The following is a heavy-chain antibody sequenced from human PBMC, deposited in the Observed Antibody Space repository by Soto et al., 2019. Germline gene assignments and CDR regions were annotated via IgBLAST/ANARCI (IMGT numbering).Heavy chain of an antibody. D-gene: IGHD6-19*01. CDR1: GYTFTSYD. V-gene: IGHV1-8*01. Sequence: GASVKVSCKASGYTFTSYDINWVRQATGQGLEWMGWMNPNSGNTGYAQKFQGRVTMTRDTSISTAYMELSSLRSEDTAVYYCARGIYGSGWYGHVYFDYWGQGTLVTVSS. J-gene: IGHJ4*02. CDR3: ARGIYGSGWYGHVYFDY. CDR2: MNPNSGNT.